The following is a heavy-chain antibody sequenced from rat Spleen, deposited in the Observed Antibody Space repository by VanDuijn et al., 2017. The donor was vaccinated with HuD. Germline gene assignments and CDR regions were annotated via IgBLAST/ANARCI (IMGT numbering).Heavy chain of an antibody. Sequence: EVQLVESGGGLVQPGRSLKLSCAASGFSFSNYYMAWVRQAPGKGLEWVAYINTGGGNTYYRDSVRGRFTISRNNAKSTLYLQMDSLRSEDTATYYCTTANNGGFSELYYFDYWGQGVMVTVSS. CDR3: TTANNGGFSELYYFDY. D-gene: IGHD1-11*01. J-gene: IGHJ2*01. CDR2: INTGGGNT. V-gene: IGHV5-27*01. CDR1: GFSFSNYY.